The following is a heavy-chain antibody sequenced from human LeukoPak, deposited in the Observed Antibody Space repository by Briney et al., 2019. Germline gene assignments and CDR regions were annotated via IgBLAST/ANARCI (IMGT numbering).Heavy chain of an antibody. Sequence: SETLSLTCTVSGGSISSSSYYWSWIRQPPGKGLEWIGYIYYSGSTNYNPSLKSRVTISVDTSKNQFSLKLSSVTAADTAVYYCARSLPRGRDAFDIWGQGTMVTVSS. CDR1: GGSISSSSYY. J-gene: IGHJ3*02. CDR2: IYYSGST. CDR3: ARSLPRGRDAFDI. D-gene: IGHD1-26*01. V-gene: IGHV4-61*05.